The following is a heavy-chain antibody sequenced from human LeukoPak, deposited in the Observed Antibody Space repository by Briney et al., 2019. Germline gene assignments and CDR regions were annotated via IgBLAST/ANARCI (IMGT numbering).Heavy chain of an antibody. CDR2: VYSSGSV. CDR1: RFTVSRNY. V-gene: IGHV3-66*02. D-gene: IGHD3-10*01. J-gene: IGHJ4*02. CDR3: ARTTTYYYGSGSFYFDY. Sequence: GGSLRLSCAASRFTVSRNYMSWVRQAPGKGLEWVSVVYSSGSVSYADSVKGRFTISRDSSKNTVNLQMNSLRLEDTAVYYCARTTTYYYGSGSFYFDYWGQGTLVTVSS.